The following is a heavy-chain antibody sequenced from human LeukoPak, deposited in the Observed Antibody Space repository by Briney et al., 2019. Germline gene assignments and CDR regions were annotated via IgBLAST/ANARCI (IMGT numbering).Heavy chain of an antibody. J-gene: IGHJ4*02. Sequence: GGSLRLSCEASGFTFRDHWMHWVRQVPGKGLVWVSRINGDESSTAYADSVKGRFTISRDNARNTLYLQMNSLRVEDTAIYYCARDRAECNWTNHTLFDSWGQGTPVTVSS. CDR2: INGDESST. CDR1: GFTFRDHW. CDR3: ARDRAECNWTNHTLFDS. D-gene: IGHD1/OR15-1a*01. V-gene: IGHV3-74*01.